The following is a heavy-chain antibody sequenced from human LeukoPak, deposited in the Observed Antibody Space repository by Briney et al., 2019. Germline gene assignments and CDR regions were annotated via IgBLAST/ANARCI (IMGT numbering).Heavy chain of an antibody. D-gene: IGHD5-18*01. CDR1: GCRFTSYW. J-gene: IGHJ4*02. Sequence: GGSLQISCQGSGCRFTSYWIGWARQLPGKGLEWMGIIYPGDSDTRYSPSFQGQVTIPAGKSISTAYLQWSSLKASDTAMYYCAGWDTARTFDYWGEGTLVTVSS. CDR2: IYPGDSDT. V-gene: IGHV5-51*01. CDR3: AGWDTARTFDY.